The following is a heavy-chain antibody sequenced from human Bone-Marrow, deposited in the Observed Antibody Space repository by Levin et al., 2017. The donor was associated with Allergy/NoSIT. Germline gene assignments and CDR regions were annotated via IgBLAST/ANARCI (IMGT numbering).Heavy chain of an antibody. D-gene: IGHD3-9*01. CDR3: ARIKWRLTGYYIDY. J-gene: IGHJ4*02. Sequence: LSLTCEASGFTFSDSYMSWIRQAPGQGLEWLSYISGSSSYTNNADSVKGRFTISRDNTKNSLYLQMNSLRAEDTAVYYCARIKWRLTGYYIDYWGQGTLVTVSS. CDR2: ISGSSSYT. V-gene: IGHV3-11*03. CDR1: GFTFSDSY.